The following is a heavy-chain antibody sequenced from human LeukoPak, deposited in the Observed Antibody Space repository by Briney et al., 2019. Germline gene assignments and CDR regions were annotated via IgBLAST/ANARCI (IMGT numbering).Heavy chain of an antibody. D-gene: IGHD1-1*01. Sequence: PGGSLRLSCAASGFTFCSYVMSCVRAAPEEGREGVSDLIGSGGSISYPHSARGRFTISRDNSKNTLFLHMNSLRAEDTALYYCAKYRLSTPTGPRFDPWGQGTQVTVSS. V-gene: IGHV3-23*01. J-gene: IGHJ5*02. CDR3: AKYRLSTPTGPRFDP. CDR2: LIGSGGSI. CDR1: GFTFCSYV.